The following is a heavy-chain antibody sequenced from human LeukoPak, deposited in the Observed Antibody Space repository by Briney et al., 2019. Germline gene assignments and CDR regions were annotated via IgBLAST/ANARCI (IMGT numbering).Heavy chain of an antibody. CDR2: INHSGST. Sequence: SETLSLTCAVNGGSFSVYYWSWIRQPPGKGLEWIGEINHSGSTNYNPSLKSRVTISVDTSKNQFSLKLSSVTAADTAVYYCARGRRRNRITIFGVVITYYFDYWGQGTLVTVSS. D-gene: IGHD3-3*01. V-gene: IGHV4-34*01. CDR3: ARGRRRNRITIFGVVITYYFDY. J-gene: IGHJ4*02. CDR1: GGSFSVYY.